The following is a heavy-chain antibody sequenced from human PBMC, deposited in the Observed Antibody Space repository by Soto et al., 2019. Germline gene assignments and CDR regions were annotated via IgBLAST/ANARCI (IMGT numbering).Heavy chain of an antibody. D-gene: IGHD4-17*01. V-gene: IGHV3-53*01. CDR3: ARLGDNGDHQPFWFFDL. CDR2: IYSGSTT. Sequence: GGSLRLSCAASWFTVSSSYMGWVRQAPGKGLEWVSVIYSGSTTYYTASVKGRLTISRDNSKNTLYLQMSSLRADDTAVYYCARLGDNGDHQPFWFFDLWGRGTLVTVSS. J-gene: IGHJ2*01. CDR1: WFTVSSSY.